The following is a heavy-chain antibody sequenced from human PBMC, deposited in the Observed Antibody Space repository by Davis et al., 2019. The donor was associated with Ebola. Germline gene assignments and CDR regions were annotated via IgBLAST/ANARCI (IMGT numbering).Heavy chain of an antibody. CDR3: ARGQGYCSSTSCSTNWFDP. CDR1: VDSFSGYY. J-gene: IGHJ5*02. Sequence: SETLSLTCAVYVDSFSGYYWSWIRQSPGKGLEWIGEVNHSGSTTYNPSLKRRVVISVDTSKNQFSLKLSSVTAADTAVYYCARGQGYCSSTSCSTNWFDPWGQGTLVTVSS. D-gene: IGHD2-2*01. CDR2: VNHSGST. V-gene: IGHV4-34*01.